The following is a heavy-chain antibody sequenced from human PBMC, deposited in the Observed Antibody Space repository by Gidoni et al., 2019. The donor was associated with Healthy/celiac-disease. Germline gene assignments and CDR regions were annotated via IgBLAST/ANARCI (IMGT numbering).Heavy chain of an antibody. J-gene: IGHJ6*02. D-gene: IGHD2-21*01. Sequence: QVQLVQSGAEVKKPGSSVKVSCKASGGTFSSYAIRWVRQAPGQGLEWMGGIIPIFGTANYAQKFQGRVTITADESTSTAYMELSSLRSEDTAVYYCARDGGHCGGDCYSHYYYYGMDVWGQGTTVTVSS. CDR2: IIPIFGTA. V-gene: IGHV1-69*01. CDR3: ARDGGHCGGDCYSHYYYYGMDV. CDR1: GGTFSSYA.